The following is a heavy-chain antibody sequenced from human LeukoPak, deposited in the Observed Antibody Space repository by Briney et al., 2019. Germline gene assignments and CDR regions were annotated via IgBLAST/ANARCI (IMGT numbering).Heavy chain of an antibody. CDR2: ISYDGSNK. Sequence: PGGSLRLSCAASGFTFSSYAMHWVRQAPGKGLEWVAVISYDGSNKYYADSVKGRFTISRDNSKNTLYLQMNSLRSEDTAVYYCARAMGYMGYSYEQFGMDVWGQGTTVTVSS. D-gene: IGHD5-18*01. J-gene: IGHJ6*02. V-gene: IGHV3-30-3*01. CDR1: GFTFSSYA. CDR3: ARAMGYMGYSYEQFGMDV.